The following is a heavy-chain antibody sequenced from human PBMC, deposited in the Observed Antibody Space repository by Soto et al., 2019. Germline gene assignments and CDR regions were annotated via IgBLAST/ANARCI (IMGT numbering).Heavy chain of an antibody. D-gene: IGHD3-22*01. CDR3: ARGPTDYYDNSGDYFLDY. CDR2: ISTYNGNT. Sequence: KVSCKASGYTFTTYGMSWVRQAPGQGLDWMGLISTYNGNTKYAERLQGRVTMTTDTTTSTAYMELRSLRSDDTAVYYCARGPTDYYDNSGDYFLDYWGQGTLVTVSS. V-gene: IGHV1-18*01. J-gene: IGHJ4*02. CDR1: GYTFTTYG.